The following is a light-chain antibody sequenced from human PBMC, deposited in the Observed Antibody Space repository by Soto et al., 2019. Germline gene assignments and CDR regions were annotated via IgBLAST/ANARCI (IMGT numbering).Light chain of an antibody. CDR2: EGS. Sequence: QSVPTQPASVSGSPGQSITISCTGTSSDVGSYNLVSWYQQLPGKAPKLMIYEGSKRPSGVSNRFSGSKSGNTASLTISGLQAEDEADYYCCSYAGSHYVFGTGTKVTVL. CDR1: SSDVGSYNL. J-gene: IGLJ1*01. CDR3: CSYAGSHYV. V-gene: IGLV2-23*01.